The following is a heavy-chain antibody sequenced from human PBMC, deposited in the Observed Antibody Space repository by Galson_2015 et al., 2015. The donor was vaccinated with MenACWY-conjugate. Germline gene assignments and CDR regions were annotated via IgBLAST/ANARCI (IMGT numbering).Heavy chain of an antibody. Sequence: SLRLSCAASGFTFSSYGMHWVRQAPGKGLEWVAVTSCDGSTQYYADSVKGRFTMSRDNSKNTLYLQMNSLIFVDTAVYYCAKGGPSAVGYNLHFDLWGRGTLVTVSS. CDR3: AKGGPSAVGYNLHFDL. CDR1: GFTFSSYG. V-gene: IGHV3-30*18. CDR2: TSCDGSTQ. D-gene: IGHD1-14*01. J-gene: IGHJ4*02.